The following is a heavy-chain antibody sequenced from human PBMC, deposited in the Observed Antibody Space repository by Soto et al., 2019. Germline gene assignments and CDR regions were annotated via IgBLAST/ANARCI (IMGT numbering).Heavy chain of an antibody. Sequence: EVQLLESGGGLVQPGGSLRLSCAASGFTFSIYAMSWVRQAPGKGLEWVSAISPSGGDTYYADSVTGRFTISRDNSRDTLYLQMNSLRADDTAVYYCAKETGVAARPDYFDYWGQGTLVSVSS. V-gene: IGHV3-23*01. CDR2: ISPSGGDT. J-gene: IGHJ4*02. CDR3: AKETGVAARPDYFDY. D-gene: IGHD6-6*01. CDR1: GFTFSIYA.